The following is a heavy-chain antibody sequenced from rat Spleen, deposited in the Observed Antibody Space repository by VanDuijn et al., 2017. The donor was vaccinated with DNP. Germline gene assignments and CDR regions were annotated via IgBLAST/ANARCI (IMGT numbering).Heavy chain of an antibody. J-gene: IGHJ2*01. Sequence: EVQLVESGGDLVQPGRSLKLSCVGSGFTFSDYNMAWVRQAPKKGLEWVATISHDGSSTNYRDSVKGRFTCSRDNAKSTLYLQIDSLRSEDTATYYCARPDYWGQGVMVTVSS. CDR3: ARPDY. V-gene: IGHV5-7*01. CDR2: ISHDGSST. CDR1: GFTFSDYN.